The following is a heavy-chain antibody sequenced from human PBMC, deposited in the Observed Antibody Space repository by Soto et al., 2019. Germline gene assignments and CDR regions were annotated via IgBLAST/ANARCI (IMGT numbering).Heavy chain of an antibody. CDR3: ARVSSSSSDYYYYGMDV. Sequence: QVQLVQSGAEVKKPGSSVKVSCKASGGTFSSYAISWVRQAPGQGLEWMGGIIPIFGTANYAQKFQGRVTITADESTSTAYMELSSLRSDDTAVYYCARVSSSSSDYYYYGMDVWGQGTTVTVSS. V-gene: IGHV1-69*12. CDR1: GGTFSSYA. D-gene: IGHD6-6*01. J-gene: IGHJ6*02. CDR2: IIPIFGTA.